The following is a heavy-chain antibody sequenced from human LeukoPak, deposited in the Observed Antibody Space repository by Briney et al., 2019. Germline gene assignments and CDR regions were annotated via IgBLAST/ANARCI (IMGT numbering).Heavy chain of an antibody. CDR3: ARDRPGYYGSGSSYFDY. CDR1: GYTFTGYY. Sequence: ASVKVSCKASGYTFTGYYMHWVRQAPGQGLEWMGWINPNSGGTNYAQKLQGRVTMTTDTSTSTAYMELRSLRSDDTAVYYCARDRPGYYGSGSSYFDYWGQGTLVTVSS. V-gene: IGHV1-2*02. J-gene: IGHJ4*02. D-gene: IGHD3-10*01. CDR2: INPNSGGT.